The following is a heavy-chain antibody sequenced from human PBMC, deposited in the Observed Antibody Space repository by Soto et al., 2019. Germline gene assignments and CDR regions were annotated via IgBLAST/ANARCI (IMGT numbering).Heavy chain of an antibody. CDR2: FDPEDGET. Sequence: ASVKVSCKVSGYTLTELSMHWVRQAPGKGLEWMGGFDPEDGETIYAQKFQGRVTMTEDTSTDTAYMELSSLRSEDTAVYYCATATAVGSTKLYYYYGMDVWGQGTTVTVSS. J-gene: IGHJ6*02. CDR1: GYTLTELS. V-gene: IGHV1-24*01. D-gene: IGHD1-26*01. CDR3: ATATAVGSTKLYYYYGMDV.